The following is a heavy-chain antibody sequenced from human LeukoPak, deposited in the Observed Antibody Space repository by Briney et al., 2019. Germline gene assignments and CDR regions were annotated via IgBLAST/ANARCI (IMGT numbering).Heavy chain of an antibody. D-gene: IGHD2-2*01. V-gene: IGHV5-51*01. J-gene: IGHJ5*01. CDR2: IYPGDSDT. CDR1: GYSFTSYW. Sequence: GESLKISCKASGYSFTSYWIGWVRQMPGNDLEWMGVIYPGDSDTRYSPSFQGQVTNSSDKSISTAYLQWSSLKASDNGMYYCARGDIVVVPAGIGYNWFDFWGQGTLVTVSS. CDR3: ARGDIVVVPAGIGYNWFDF.